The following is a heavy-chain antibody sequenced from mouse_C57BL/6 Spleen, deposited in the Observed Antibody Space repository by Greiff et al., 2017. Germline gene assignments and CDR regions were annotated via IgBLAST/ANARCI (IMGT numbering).Heavy chain of an antibody. Sequence: QVQLQQSGAELVKPGASVKISCKASGYAFSSYWMNWVKQRPGTGLEWIGQIYPGDGDTNYNGKFKGKATLTADKSSSTAYMQLSSLTSEDSAVYFCARKGYYDAMDYWGQGTSVTVSA. CDR2: IYPGDGDT. J-gene: IGHJ4*01. CDR3: ARKGYYDAMDY. D-gene: IGHD2-2*01. CDR1: GYAFSSYW. V-gene: IGHV1-80*01.